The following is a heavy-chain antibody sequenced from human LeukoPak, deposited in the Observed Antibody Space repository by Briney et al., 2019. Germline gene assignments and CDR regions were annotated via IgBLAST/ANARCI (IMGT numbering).Heavy chain of an antibody. J-gene: IGHJ4*02. D-gene: IGHD2-15*01. V-gene: IGHV3-66*02. CDR2: IYSGGST. Sequence: GGSLRLSCAASGFTVSSNYMSWVRQAPGKGLEWVSVIYSGGSTYYADSVKRRFTISRDNSKNTLYLQMNSLRAEDTAVYYCARESCSGGSCYFDYWGQGTLVTVSS. CDR3: ARESCSGGSCYFDY. CDR1: GFTVSSNY.